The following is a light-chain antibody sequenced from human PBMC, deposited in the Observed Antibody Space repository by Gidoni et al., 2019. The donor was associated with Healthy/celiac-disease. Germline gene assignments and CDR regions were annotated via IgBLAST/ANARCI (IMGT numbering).Light chain of an antibody. CDR1: SNDIGVYNY. CDR2: ERF. Sequence: QSTLPQPASVSGSPGLSITIPCSGTSNDIGVYNYASWYQQHPGKAPKLMIYERFHPPSGVSDRFSGSKSGNTASLTISGLHPEDEAVYYCSSYINTATSVVFGGGTNLTVL. CDR3: SSYINTATSVV. J-gene: IGLJ2*01. V-gene: IGLV2-14*03.